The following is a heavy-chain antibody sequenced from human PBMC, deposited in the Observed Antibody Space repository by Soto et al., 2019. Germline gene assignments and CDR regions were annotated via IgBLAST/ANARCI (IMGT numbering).Heavy chain of an antibody. V-gene: IGHV4-34*01. CDR2: INHSGST. D-gene: IGHD3-3*01. Sequence: PSETLSLPCAVYGGSFSGCYWSWIRQPPGKGLEWSGEINHSGSTNYSPSLKSRVTISVDTSKNQFSLKLSSVTAADTAVYYCAREPGHYDFWTGYHIYRMDVWGQGTKVTVCS. CDR3: AREPGHYDFWTGYHIYRMDV. CDR1: GGSFSGCY. J-gene: IGHJ6*02.